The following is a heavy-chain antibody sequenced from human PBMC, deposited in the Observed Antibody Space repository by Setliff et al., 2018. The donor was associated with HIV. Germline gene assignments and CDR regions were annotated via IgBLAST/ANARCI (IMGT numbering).Heavy chain of an antibody. CDR3: ARMGEMVTIGYYYHYMDV. V-gene: IGHV1-18*01. D-gene: IGHD3-16*01. CDR1: GYSFARYG. CDR2: ISDFKGNT. Sequence: ASVKVSCKASGYSFARYGLSWVRQAPGQGLEWMGWISDFKGNTIYAQKLQGRLTMTTDTSTSTAYMELSSLRSEDTAVYYCARMGEMVTIGYYYHYMDVWGKGTTVTVFS. J-gene: IGHJ6*03.